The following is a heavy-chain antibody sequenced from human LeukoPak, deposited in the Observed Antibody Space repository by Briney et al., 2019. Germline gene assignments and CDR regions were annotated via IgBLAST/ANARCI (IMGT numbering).Heavy chain of an antibody. CDR2: INEDGSGK. V-gene: IGHV3-7*03. CDR3: MRSEVGRNWFDP. D-gene: IGHD3-3*01. J-gene: IGHJ5*02. CDR1: GFTFSSYW. Sequence: PGGSLRLSCAVSGFTFSSYWMSWVRQAPGKGLEWVANINEDGSGKYSMDSVKGRFTISSDNAKTSLYLQMNSLRAEDTAIYYCMRSEVGRNWFDPWGQGTLVTVSS.